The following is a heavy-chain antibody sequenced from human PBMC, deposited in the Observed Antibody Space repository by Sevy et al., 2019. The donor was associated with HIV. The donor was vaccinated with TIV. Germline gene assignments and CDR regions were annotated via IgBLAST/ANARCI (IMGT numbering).Heavy chain of an antibody. CDR3: EKGGGGHYDPDEIGYYFYYYNMDV. CDR2: ISGSGTRT. V-gene: IGHV3-23*01. J-gene: IGHJ6*03. Sequence: GGSLRLSCAVSGFSFGSYGMTWVRQAPGKGLEWVSGISGSGTRTYYADSVKGRFIISRDNSKNTLYLQMNSLRSEDTAIYYWEKGGGGHYDPDEIGYYFYYYNMDVWGKGTTVTVSS. CDR1: GFSFGSYG. D-gene: IGHD3-22*01.